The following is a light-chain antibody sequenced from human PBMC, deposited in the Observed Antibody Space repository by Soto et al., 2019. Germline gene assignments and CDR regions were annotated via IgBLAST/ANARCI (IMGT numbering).Light chain of an antibody. V-gene: IGLV2-14*01. CDR2: TVS. CDR1: SSDVGANIF. CDR3: SSFTTDSTDV. J-gene: IGLJ1*01. Sequence: QLVLTQPASVSGSPGQSITISCTGTSSDVGANIFVSWYQQHPGKVPKLMIYTVSSRPSGVSQRFSGSKSGNTASLTISGLQAEDEADYYCSSFTTDSTDVFGTGTKLTVL.